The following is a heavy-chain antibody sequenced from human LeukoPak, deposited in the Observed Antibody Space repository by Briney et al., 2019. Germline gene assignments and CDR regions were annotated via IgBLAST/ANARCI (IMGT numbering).Heavy chain of an antibody. J-gene: IGHJ1*01. Sequence: PSETLSLTCAVYGGSFSGYYWSWIRQPPEKGLEWIGEINHSGSTNYNPSLKSRVTISVDTSKNQFSLTLSSVTAADTAVYYCARRSGYSYFQHWGQGTLVTVSS. CDR2: INHSGST. CDR3: ARRSGYSYFQH. CDR1: GGSFSGYY. D-gene: IGHD3-3*01. V-gene: IGHV4-34*01.